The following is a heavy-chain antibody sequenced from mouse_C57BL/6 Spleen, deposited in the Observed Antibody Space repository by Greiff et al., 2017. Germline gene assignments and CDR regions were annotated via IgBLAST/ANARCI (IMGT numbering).Heavy chain of an antibody. CDR1: GFSFNTYA. V-gene: IGHV10-1*01. J-gene: IGHJ4*01. CDR2: IRSKSNNYAT. CDR3: VRDYYGSYYAMDY. D-gene: IGHD2-2*01. Sequence: EVMLVESGGGLVQPKGSLKLSCAASGFSFNTYAMNWVRQAPGKGLEWVARIRSKSNNYATYYADSVKDRFTISRDDSESMLYLQMNNLKTEDTAMYYCVRDYYGSYYAMDYWGQGTSVTVSS.